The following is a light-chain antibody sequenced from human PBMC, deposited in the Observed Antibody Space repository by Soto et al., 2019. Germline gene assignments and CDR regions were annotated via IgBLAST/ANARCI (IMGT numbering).Light chain of an antibody. V-gene: IGKV1-5*03. CDR1: QTIDSW. J-gene: IGKJ1*01. CDR2: KAS. Sequence: DIQMTQSPSTLSASVGDRFTITCRASQTIDSWLAWYQQRPGKPPNLLIYKASTLASGVPSRFSGSGSGTEFTLTISSLQPDDFATYYCQQYNSYPWTFGQGTKWIS. CDR3: QQYNSYPWT.